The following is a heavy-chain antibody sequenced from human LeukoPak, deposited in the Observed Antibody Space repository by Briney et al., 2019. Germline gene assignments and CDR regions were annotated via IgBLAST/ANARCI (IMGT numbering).Heavy chain of an antibody. CDR3: ARSSPESFYDFQSNWFDP. J-gene: IGHJ5*02. CDR2: INPKSGGI. D-gene: IGHD3/OR15-3a*01. V-gene: IGHV1-2*03. Sequence: LGASVKVSCKASGYTFTGYYIHWVRQAPGQGLEWMGWINPKSGGINYAQKFRGRVTMTRDTSINTVYMELSRLSSDDTAIYYCARSSPESFYDFQSNWFDPWGQGTLVTVSS. CDR1: GYTFTGYY.